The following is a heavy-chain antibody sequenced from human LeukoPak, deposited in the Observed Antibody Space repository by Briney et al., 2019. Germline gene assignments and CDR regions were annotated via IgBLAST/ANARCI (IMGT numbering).Heavy chain of an antibody. D-gene: IGHD2-2*01. Sequence: SVKVSCKASRGTFSSYAISWVRQAPGQGLEWMGGIIPIFGTANYAQKFQGRVTITADESTSTAYMELSSLRSEDTAVYYCARTRYCSSTSCLKYFDYWGQGTLVTVSS. CDR1: RGTFSSYA. V-gene: IGHV1-69*13. CDR2: IIPIFGTA. J-gene: IGHJ4*02. CDR3: ARTRYCSSTSCLKYFDY.